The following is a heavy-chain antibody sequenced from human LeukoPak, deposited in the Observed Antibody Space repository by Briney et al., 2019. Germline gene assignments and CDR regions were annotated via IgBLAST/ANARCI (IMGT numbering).Heavy chain of an antibody. CDR2: ISSSSSYI. CDR3: ARVDYDFWSGYSEIYYMDV. CDR1: GFTFSSYS. Sequence: GGSLRLSCAASGFTFSSYSMNWVRQAPGKGLEWVSSISSSSSYIYYADSVKGRFTISRDNAKNSLYLQMNSLRAEDTAVYYCARVDYDFWSGYSEIYYMDVWGKGTTVTVSS. V-gene: IGHV3-21*01. J-gene: IGHJ6*03. D-gene: IGHD3-3*01.